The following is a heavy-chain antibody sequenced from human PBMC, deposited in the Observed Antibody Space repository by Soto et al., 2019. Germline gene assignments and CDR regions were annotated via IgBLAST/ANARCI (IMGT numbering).Heavy chain of an antibody. D-gene: IGHD1-26*01. V-gene: IGHV4-30-4*01. J-gene: IGHJ4*02. Sequence: QVQLQEPGPRLVEPSHTLSLTCTVSGASISNGYYSWSWIRQSPGTGLEWIGHIHSGGTTYSNPSLKSRLTISVDMSKNQSSLKLSSLTAADTAVYYCARGPSGDKVDYWGQGTLVTVSS. CDR1: GASISNGYYS. CDR2: IHSGGTT. CDR3: ARGPSGDKVDY.